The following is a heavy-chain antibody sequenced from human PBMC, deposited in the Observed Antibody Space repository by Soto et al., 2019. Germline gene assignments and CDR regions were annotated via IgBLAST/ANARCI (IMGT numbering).Heavy chain of an antibody. CDR2: MNPNSGNT. J-gene: IGHJ6*02. V-gene: IGHV1-8*01. CDR3: ARAREYYYGMDV. Sequence: QVQLVQSGAEVKKPGASVKVSCKASGYTFTSYDINWVRQATGQGLEWMGWMNPNSGNTGYAQKLQGRAAMTRNTSISTAYMELSSLRSEDTAVYYCARAREYYYGMDVWGQGTTVTVSS. CDR1: GYTFTSYD.